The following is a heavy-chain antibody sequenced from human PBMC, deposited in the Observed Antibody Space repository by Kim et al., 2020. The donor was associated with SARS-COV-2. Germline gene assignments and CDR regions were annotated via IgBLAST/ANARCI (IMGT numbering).Heavy chain of an antibody. Sequence: GGSLRLSCAASGFTFSSYEMNWVRQAPGKGLEWVSYISSSGSTIYYADSVKGRFTISRDNAKNSLYLQMNSLRAEDTAVYYCARDGRGYYDSSGYYYPVAFDIWGQGTMVTVSS. CDR1: GFTFSSYE. V-gene: IGHV3-48*03. CDR3: ARDGRGYYDSSGYYYPVAFDI. CDR2: ISSSGSTI. D-gene: IGHD3-22*01. J-gene: IGHJ3*02.